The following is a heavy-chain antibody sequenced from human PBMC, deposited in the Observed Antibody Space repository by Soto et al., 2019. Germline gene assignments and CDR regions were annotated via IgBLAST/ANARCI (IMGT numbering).Heavy chain of an antibody. V-gene: IGHV3-11*06. CDR1: GFTFSDYY. Sequence: GGSLRLSCAASGFTFSDYYMSWIRQAPGKGLEWVSYISSSSSYTNYADSVKGRFTISRDNAKNSLYLQMNSLRAEDTAVYYCARDNYGGNTYYYYGMDVWGQGTTVTVSS. CDR3: ARDNYGGNTYYYYGMDV. J-gene: IGHJ6*02. D-gene: IGHD4-17*01. CDR2: ISSSSSYT.